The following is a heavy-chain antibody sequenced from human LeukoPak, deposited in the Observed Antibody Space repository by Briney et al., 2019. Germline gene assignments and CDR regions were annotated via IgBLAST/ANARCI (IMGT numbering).Heavy chain of an antibody. CDR1: GFTLDDYA. Sequence: GGSLRLSCAASGFTLDDYAMHWVRQAPGKGLEWVSLISEDGGSTYYADSVKGRFTISRDNSKNSLYLQMNSLRTEDTALYYCAKNIDSGWGFEVDYWGQGTLVTVSS. J-gene: IGHJ4*02. CDR2: ISEDGGST. V-gene: IGHV3-43*02. D-gene: IGHD4-17*01. CDR3: AKNIDSGWGFEVDY.